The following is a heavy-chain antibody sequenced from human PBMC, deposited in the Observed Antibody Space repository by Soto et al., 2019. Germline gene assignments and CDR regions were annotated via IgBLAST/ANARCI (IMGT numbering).Heavy chain of an antibody. D-gene: IGHD5-18*01. CDR3: ASLGGYRNPF. Sequence: EVQLVESGGGLVQPGGSLRLSCAASGFTFSDHYMDWVRQAPGKGLEWVGRTRNKANSYTTEYAASVKGRFTISRDDSKNSLDLQMNSLKTEDTAVYYCASLGGYRNPFWGQGTLVTVSS. CDR2: TRNKANSYTT. J-gene: IGHJ4*02. V-gene: IGHV3-72*01. CDR1: GFTFSDHY.